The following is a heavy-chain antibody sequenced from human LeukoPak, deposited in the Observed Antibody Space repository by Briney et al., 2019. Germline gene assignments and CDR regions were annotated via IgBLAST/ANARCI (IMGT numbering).Heavy chain of an antibody. CDR1: GGSISSDAYY. CDR3: ARGIYGSGSYPFDY. J-gene: IGHJ4*02. CDR2: IYYSGNT. V-gene: IGHV4-31*03. Sequence: SETLSLTCTVSGGSISSDAYYWSWIRQLPGKGLEWIGYIYYSGNTYYNPSLKSRLTMSVDTSKNQFSLNLTSVTAADTAVYYCARGIYGSGSYPFDYWGQGTLVTVSS. D-gene: IGHD3-10*01.